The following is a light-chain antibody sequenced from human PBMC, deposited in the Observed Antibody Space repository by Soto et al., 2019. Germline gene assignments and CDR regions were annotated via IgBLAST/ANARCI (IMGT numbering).Light chain of an antibody. CDR2: DVT. CDR1: SSDAGGYNY. CDR3: CSYAGRYTRV. V-gene: IGLV2-11*01. J-gene: IGLJ3*02. Sequence: QSALTQPRSVSGSPGQSVTISCTGTSSDAGGYNYVSWYQQHPGKAPNLFIYDVTKRPSGVPDRFSGSKSGNTASLTISGLQAADEADYYCCSYAGRYTRVFGGGTQLTVL.